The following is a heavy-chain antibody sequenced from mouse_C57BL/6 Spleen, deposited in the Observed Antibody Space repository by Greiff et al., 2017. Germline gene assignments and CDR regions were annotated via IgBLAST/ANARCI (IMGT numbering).Heavy chain of an antibody. CDR3: AKEGDYYGSSYWYFDV. D-gene: IGHD1-1*01. V-gene: IGHV1-52*01. Sequence: QVQLQQPGAELVRPGSSVKLSCKASGYTFTSYWMHWVKQRPIQGLEWIGNIDPSDSETHYNQKFKDKATLTVDKSSSTAYMQLSILTSADSAVYYCAKEGDYYGSSYWYFDVWGTGTTVTVSS. CDR1: GYTFTSYW. CDR2: IDPSDSET. J-gene: IGHJ1*03.